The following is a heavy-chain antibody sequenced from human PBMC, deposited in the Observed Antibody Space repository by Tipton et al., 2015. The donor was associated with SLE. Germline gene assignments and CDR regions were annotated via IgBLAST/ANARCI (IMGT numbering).Heavy chain of an antibody. V-gene: IGHV4-59*12. CDR2: IHDRGST. Sequence: TLSLTCTVSGGSISDFYWNWIRQPPGKGLEWIGYIHDRGSTSYNPSLKSRVTISVDTSKNQFALKVTSVTAADTAVYYCARDPYDSWSDYQATFDYWGQGTLVTVSP. CDR3: ARDPYDSWSDYQATFDY. CDR1: GGSISDFY. J-gene: IGHJ4*02. D-gene: IGHD3-3*01.